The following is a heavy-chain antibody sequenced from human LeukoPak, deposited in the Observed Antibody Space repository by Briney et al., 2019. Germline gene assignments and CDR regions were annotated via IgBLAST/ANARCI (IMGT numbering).Heavy chain of an antibody. Sequence: GGSLRLSCAASGFTFSSYEMNWVRQAPGKGLEWVSYISSSGSTIYYADSVKGRFTISRDNAKNSLYLQMNSLRAEDTAVYYCARVRVSMVRGGGIAYWGQGTLVTVSS. J-gene: IGHJ4*02. D-gene: IGHD3-10*01. V-gene: IGHV3-48*03. CDR1: GFTFSSYE. CDR2: ISSSGSTI. CDR3: ARVRVSMVRGGGIAY.